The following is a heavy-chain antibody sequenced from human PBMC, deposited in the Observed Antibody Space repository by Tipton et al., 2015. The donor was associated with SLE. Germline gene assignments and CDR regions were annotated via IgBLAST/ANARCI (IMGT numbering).Heavy chain of an antibody. CDR2: ISYDGSNK. V-gene: IGHV3-30*18. CDR3: AKDKDSGSGWA. J-gene: IGHJ5*02. D-gene: IGHD6-19*01. CDR1: GFTFSSYG. Sequence: SLRLSCAASGFTFSSYGMHWVRQAPGKGLEWVAVISYDGSNKYYADSVKGRFTISRDNSKNTLYLQMNSLRAEDTAVYYCAKDKDSGSGWAWGQGTLVTVSS.